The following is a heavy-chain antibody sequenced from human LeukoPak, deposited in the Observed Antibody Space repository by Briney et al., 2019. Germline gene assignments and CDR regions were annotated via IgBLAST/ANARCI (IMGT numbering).Heavy chain of an antibody. D-gene: IGHD3-10*01. CDR2: IYHSGST. Sequence: SETLSLTCAVSGYSISSGYYWGWIRQPPGKGLEWIGSIYHSGSTYYNPSLKSRVTISVDTSKNQFSLKLSSVTAADTAVYYCATDRQQGGSGSYWFDPWGQGTLVTVSS. CDR1: GYSISSGYY. V-gene: IGHV4-38-2*02. J-gene: IGHJ5*02. CDR3: ATDRQQGGSGSYWFDP.